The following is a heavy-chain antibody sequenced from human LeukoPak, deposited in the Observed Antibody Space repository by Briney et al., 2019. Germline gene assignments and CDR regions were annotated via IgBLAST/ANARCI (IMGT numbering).Heavy chain of an antibody. V-gene: IGHV4-34*01. Sequence: SETLSLTCAVHGGSFSCYYWSWIRQPPGKGLEWIGEINHSGSTNYNPSLKSRVTISVDTSKNQFSLKLSSVTAADTAVYYCARTRYCSGGSCYVYFQHWGQGTLVTVSS. CDR1: GGSFSCYY. CDR2: INHSGST. CDR3: ARTRYCSGGSCYVYFQH. D-gene: IGHD2-15*01. J-gene: IGHJ1*01.